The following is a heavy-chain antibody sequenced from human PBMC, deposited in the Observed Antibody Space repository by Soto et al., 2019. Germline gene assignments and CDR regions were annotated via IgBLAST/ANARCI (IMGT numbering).Heavy chain of an antibody. V-gene: IGHV3-53*01. CDR1: GFIVSDNF. D-gene: IGHD3-3*01. J-gene: IGHJ3*02. Sequence: GESLKISCAASGFIVSDNFMIWVRQAPGRGLEWVSALYRGGSTYYADAVRGRFIISRDNSKNSLFLQMNSLRAEDTAVYYCARARVEVPAHPRLDAFDIWGQGTMVTVSS. CDR3: ARARVEVPAHPRLDAFDI. CDR2: LYRGGST.